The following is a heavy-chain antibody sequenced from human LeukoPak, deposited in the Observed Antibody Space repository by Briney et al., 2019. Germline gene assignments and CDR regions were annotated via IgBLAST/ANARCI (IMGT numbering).Heavy chain of an antibody. V-gene: IGHV3-23*01. CDR3: AKDYGPMGLFDY. CDR1: EFTFSTYA. J-gene: IGHJ4*02. D-gene: IGHD4-17*01. Sequence: GGSLRLSCAASEFTFSTYAMNWVRRAPGKGLEWVSVISGSSGTTYYADSVKGRFPISRDNSKSTLYLQINSLRAEDTAVYYCAKDYGPMGLFDYWGQGTLVTVSS. CDR2: ISGSSGTT.